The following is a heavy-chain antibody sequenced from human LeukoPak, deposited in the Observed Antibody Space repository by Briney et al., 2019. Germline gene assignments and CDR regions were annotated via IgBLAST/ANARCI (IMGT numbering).Heavy chain of an antibody. CDR3: AKSRSGSANWALQIFDN. CDR2: INSDGSST. J-gene: IGHJ4*02. Sequence: PGGSLRLSCAASGFTFSSYWMHWVRHAPGRGLVWVSRINSDGSSTSYADSVKGRFTISRDNAKNTLYLQMNSLRAEDTAVYYCAKSRSGSANWALQIFDNWGQGTLVTVSS. CDR1: GFTFSSYW. V-gene: IGHV3-74*01. D-gene: IGHD1-1*01.